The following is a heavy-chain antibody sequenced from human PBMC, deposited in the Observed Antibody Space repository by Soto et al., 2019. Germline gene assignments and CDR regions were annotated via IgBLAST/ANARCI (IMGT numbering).Heavy chain of an antibody. CDR3: ARAQRITMVRGVINGGMDV. Sequence: ASVKVSCKASGYTFTSYYMHWVRQAPGQGLEWMGRINPSGGSTSYAQKFQGRVTMTRDTSTSTVYMELSSLRSEDTAVYYCARAQRITMVRGVINGGMDVWGQGTTVTVSS. CDR2: INPSGGST. V-gene: IGHV1-46*03. D-gene: IGHD3-10*01. J-gene: IGHJ6*02. CDR1: GYTFTSYY.